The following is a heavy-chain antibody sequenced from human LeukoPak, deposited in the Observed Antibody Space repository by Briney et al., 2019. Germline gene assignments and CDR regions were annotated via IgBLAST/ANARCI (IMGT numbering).Heavy chain of an antibody. J-gene: IGHJ4*02. D-gene: IGHD2-15*01. CDR3: ARERYCSGGSCRPGLFDY. Sequence: GGSLRLSCAASGFTFDDYGMSWVRQAPGKGLEWVSVIYSGGSTYYADSVKGRFTISRDNSKNTLYLQMNSLRAEDTAVYYCARERYCSGGSCRPGLFDYWGQGTLVTVSS. V-gene: IGHV3-66*02. CDR2: IYSGGST. CDR1: GFTFDDYG.